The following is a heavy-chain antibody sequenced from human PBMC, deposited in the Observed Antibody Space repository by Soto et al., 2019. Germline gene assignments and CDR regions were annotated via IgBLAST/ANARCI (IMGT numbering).Heavy chain of an antibody. V-gene: IGHV3-30-3*01. CDR3: ARDHLRYYYGSGSYPPYPFYI. J-gene: IGHJ3*02. D-gene: IGHD3-10*01. CDR2: ISYDGSNK. CDR1: GFTFSSYA. Sequence: PGGSLRLSCAASGFTFSSYAMHWVRQAPGKGLEWVAVISYDGSNKYYADSVKGRFTISRDNSKNTLYLQMNSLRAEDTAVYYCARDHLRYYYGSGSYPPYPFYIWGRGTMVTVSS.